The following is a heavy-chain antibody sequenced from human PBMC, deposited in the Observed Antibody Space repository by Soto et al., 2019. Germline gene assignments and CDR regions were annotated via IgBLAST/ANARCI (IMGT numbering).Heavy chain of an antibody. V-gene: IGHV4-4*02. CDR1: GGSISTHNW. CDR3: ASEKGAGTYMGFDY. Sequence: QVQLQESGPGLVEPSGTLSLTCGVSGGSISTHNWWSWVRQSPGRGLEWIGEIYHYGGTNYNPSLKRRVTMSVDKSKNQCSLELTSVTAADTAVSYCASEKGAGTYMGFDYWGQGTLVTVSS. J-gene: IGHJ4*02. CDR2: IYHYGGT. D-gene: IGHD3-10*01.